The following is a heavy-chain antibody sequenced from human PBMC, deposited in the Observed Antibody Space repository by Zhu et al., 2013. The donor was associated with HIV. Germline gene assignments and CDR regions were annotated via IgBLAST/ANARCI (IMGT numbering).Heavy chain of an antibody. D-gene: IGHD1-26*01. V-gene: IGHV1-2*02. J-gene: IGHJ5*02. CDR2: INPQSGGT. CDR3: ALMWDEEGS. Sequence: QVQLVQSGAEVKKPGASVKVSCKVSGYIFSDYYMHWVRQAPGQGLEWMGWINPQSGGTNYAQKFQGRVTMTRDTSMSTAYMELSSLRSDDTAVYYCALMWDEEGSWGQGTLVTVSS. CDR1: GYIFSDYY.